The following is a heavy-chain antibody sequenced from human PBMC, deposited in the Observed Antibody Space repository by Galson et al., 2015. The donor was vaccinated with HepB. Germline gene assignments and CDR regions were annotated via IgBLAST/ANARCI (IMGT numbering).Heavy chain of an antibody. CDR1: GYTFTSYG. J-gene: IGHJ4*02. Sequence: SVKVSCKASGYTFTSYGISWVRQAPGQGLEWMGWISAYNGNTNYAQKLQGRVTMTTDTSTSTVYMELRSLRSDDTAVYYCARDDQWLVPLDYFDYWGQGTLVTVSS. V-gene: IGHV1-18*01. D-gene: IGHD6-19*01. CDR2: ISAYNGNT. CDR3: ARDDQWLVPLDYFDY.